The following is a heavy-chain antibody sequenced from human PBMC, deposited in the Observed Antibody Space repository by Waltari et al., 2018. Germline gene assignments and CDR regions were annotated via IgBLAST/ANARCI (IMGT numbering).Heavy chain of an antibody. Sequence: QVQLQESGPGLVKPSETLSLTCTVSGGSISSYYWSWIRPPPGKGLEWIGYIYYSGSTNYNPSLKSRVTISVDTSKNQFSLKLSSVTAADTAVYYCARAPKELELLRIDYWGQGTLVTVSS. J-gene: IGHJ4*02. V-gene: IGHV4-59*01. D-gene: IGHD1-7*01. CDR3: ARAPKELELLRIDY. CDR2: IYYSGST. CDR1: GGSISSYY.